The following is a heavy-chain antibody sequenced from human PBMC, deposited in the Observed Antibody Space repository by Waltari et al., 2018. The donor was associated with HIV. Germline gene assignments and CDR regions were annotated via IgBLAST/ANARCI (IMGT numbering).Heavy chain of an antibody. V-gene: IGHV4-34*01. CDR3: ARGRYYGSGTSRQNGFDP. CDR2: INHSGST. D-gene: IGHD3-10*01. CDR1: GGSFSGYY. Sequence: QVQLQQWGAGLLKPLATLSLTCAVYGGSFSGYYWSWIRQPPEKGLEWIGEINHSGSTNYNPSLKSRITISVDTSNNQFSLELSSVTAADTAVYYCARGRYYGSGTSRQNGFDPWGQGTLVTVSS. J-gene: IGHJ5*02.